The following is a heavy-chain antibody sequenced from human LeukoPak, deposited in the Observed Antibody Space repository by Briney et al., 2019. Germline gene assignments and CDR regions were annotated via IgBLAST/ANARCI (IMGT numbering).Heavy chain of an antibody. CDR2: IWYDGSKK. CDR3: ARVPEDYSSGWYEEYFQY. J-gene: IGHJ1*01. CDR1: GFTFSRYG. Sequence: PGESLRLSCAAAGFTFSRYGMHCVRQAPGKGLEWVEFIWYDGSKKNYADSVKGRVTISRDNSKNTLNLQMTSLRDEDTAVYYCARVPEDYSSGWYEEYFQYWGQGNLVIVSS. D-gene: IGHD6-19*01. V-gene: IGHV3-33*01.